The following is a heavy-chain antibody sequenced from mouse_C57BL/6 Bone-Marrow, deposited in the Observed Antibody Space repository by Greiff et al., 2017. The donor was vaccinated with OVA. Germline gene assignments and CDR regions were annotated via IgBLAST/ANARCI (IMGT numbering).Heavy chain of an antibody. V-gene: IGHV3-6*01. CDR2: ISYDGSN. CDR3: ARDQGGSSYHYYAMDY. J-gene: IGHJ4*01. CDR1: GYSITSGYY. Sequence: EVQLQESGPGLVKPSQSLSLTCSVTGYSITSGYYWNWIRQFPGNKLEWMGYISYDGSNNYNPSLKNRISITRDTSKNQFFLKLNSVTTEDTATYYGARDQGGSSYHYYAMDYWGQGTSATVSP. D-gene: IGHD1-1*01.